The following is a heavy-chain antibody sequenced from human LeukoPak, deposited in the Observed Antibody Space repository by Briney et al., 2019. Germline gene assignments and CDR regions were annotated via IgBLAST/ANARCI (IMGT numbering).Heavy chain of an antibody. CDR1: GGSIRNYY. V-gene: IGHV4-59*01. D-gene: IGHD3-3*01. J-gene: IGHJ4*02. CDR3: ARDNHFGVVIAFDY. Sequence: SETLSLTCTVSGGSIRNYYWSWIRQPPGKGLEWIGYIYYSGSTTYNPSLKSRVTISLDTSNNQFSLKLTSVTAADTAVYYCARDNHFGVVIAFDYWGQGTLVTVSS. CDR2: IYYSGST.